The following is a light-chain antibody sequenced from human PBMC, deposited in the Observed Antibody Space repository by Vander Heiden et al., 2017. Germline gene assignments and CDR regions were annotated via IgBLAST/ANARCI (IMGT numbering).Light chain of an antibody. J-gene: IGKJ4*02. CDR2: ATS. V-gene: IGKV1-39*01. CDR3: QQSYGPPLT. Sequence: DIQMTQSPSSLSASVGDRVSITCRASQTIGYYLNWYQQKPGKAPRLLIHATSIPPSGVPSRFTASGSGTEFTLTISSLQPDDFASYYCQQSYGPPLTFGGGTRVDI. CDR1: QTIGYY.